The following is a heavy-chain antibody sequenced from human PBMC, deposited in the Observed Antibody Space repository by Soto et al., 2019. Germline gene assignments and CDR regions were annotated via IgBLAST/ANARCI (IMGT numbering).Heavy chain of an antibody. D-gene: IGHD4-17*01. CDR2: DGAGGTI. Sequence: PGGSLRLSCVVSGFTLSSYTMNWVRQAPGKGLEWVSHDGAGGTILYADSVKGRFTVSRDNAKNSLYLQMNSLRNEDTAVYYCARQGPYGDHAHWGQGTLVTAPQ. CDR3: ARQGPYGDHAH. CDR1: GFTLSSYT. V-gene: IGHV3-48*02. J-gene: IGHJ4*02.